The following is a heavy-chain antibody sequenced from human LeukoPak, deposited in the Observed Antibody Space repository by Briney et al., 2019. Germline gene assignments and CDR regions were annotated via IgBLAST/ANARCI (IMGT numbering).Heavy chain of an antibody. V-gene: IGHV3-23*01. Sequence: GGSLRLSCAASGFTFRSYAMSWVRQAPGKGLEWVSAISGSGGSTYYADSVKGRFTISRDNSKNTLYLQMNSLRAEDTAVYYCAKDCSGGSCYLGLDYWGQGTLVTVSS. J-gene: IGHJ4*02. CDR2: ISGSGGST. D-gene: IGHD2-15*01. CDR1: GFTFRSYA. CDR3: AKDCSGGSCYLGLDY.